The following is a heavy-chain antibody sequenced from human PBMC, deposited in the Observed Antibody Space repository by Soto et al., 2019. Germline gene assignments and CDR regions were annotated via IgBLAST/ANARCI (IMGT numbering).Heavy chain of an antibody. Sequence: SVKVSCKASGGTFSSYAISWVRQAPGQGLEWMGGIIPIFGTANYAQKFQGRVTITADKSTSTAYMELSSLRSEDTAVYYCVREATGDFWSGYYMPNWFDPWGQGTLVTAPQ. CDR1: GGTFSSYA. J-gene: IGHJ5*02. V-gene: IGHV1-69*06. CDR3: VREATGDFWSGYYMPNWFDP. CDR2: IIPIFGTA. D-gene: IGHD3-3*01.